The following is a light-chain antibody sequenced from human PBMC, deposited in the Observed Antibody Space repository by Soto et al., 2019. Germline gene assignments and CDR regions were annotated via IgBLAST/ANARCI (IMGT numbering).Light chain of an antibody. V-gene: IGKV1-39*01. Sequence: DIQMTQSPSSLSASVGDRATITCRASQTISSYLNWYQQKPGKAPNLLIYAASSLQSGVPSRFSGSASGTDFTLTISSLQPEDFATYFCQQSFSTPRTFGHGTKVDIK. J-gene: IGKJ1*01. CDR1: QTISSY. CDR2: AAS. CDR3: QQSFSTPRT.